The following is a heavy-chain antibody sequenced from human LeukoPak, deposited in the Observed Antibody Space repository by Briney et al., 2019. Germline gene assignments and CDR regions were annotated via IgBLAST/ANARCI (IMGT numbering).Heavy chain of an antibody. J-gene: IGHJ6*03. CDR1: GFTFSSYA. CDR2: ISSNGGST. CDR3: ARDLVDTAMVNGKHYYYYYMDV. Sequence: GGSLRLSCAASGFTFSSYAMHWVRQAPGKGLEYVSAISSNGGSTYYANSVKGRFTISRDNSKNTLYLQMGSLRAEDMAVYYCARDLVDTAMVNGKHYYYYYMDVWGKGTTVTVSS. V-gene: IGHV3-64*01. D-gene: IGHD5-18*01.